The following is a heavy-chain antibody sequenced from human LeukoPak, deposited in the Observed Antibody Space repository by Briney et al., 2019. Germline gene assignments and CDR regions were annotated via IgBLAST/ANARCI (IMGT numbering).Heavy chain of an antibody. CDR2: INHSGST. J-gene: IGHJ3*02. Sequence: PSETLSLTCAVYGGSFSGYYWSWLRQPPGKGLEWIGEINHSGSTNYNPSLKSRVTISVDTSKNQFSLKLSSVTAADTTVYYCARLSGYDAFDIWGQGTMVTVPS. CDR1: GGSFSGYY. V-gene: IGHV4-34*01. CDR3: ARLSGYDAFDI. D-gene: IGHD5-12*01.